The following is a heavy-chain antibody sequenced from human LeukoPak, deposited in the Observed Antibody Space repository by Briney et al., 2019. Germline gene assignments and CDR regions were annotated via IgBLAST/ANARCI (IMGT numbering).Heavy chain of an antibody. D-gene: IGHD1-1*01. CDR2: IKYDESEK. CDR3: ARITTNGYFEY. CDR1: GFTFSSFW. J-gene: IGHJ4*02. Sequence: PGGSLRLSCAASGFTFSSFWMGWVRQAPGKGLEWVASIKYDESEKHHVDSVKGRFTISRDNAKNSLYLQMNSLRAEDTAVYFCARITTNGYFEYWGQGTLATVSS. V-gene: IGHV3-7*01.